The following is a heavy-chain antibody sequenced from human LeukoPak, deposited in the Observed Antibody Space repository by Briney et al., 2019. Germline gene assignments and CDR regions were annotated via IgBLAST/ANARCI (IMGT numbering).Heavy chain of an antibody. CDR1: GFTFSDYY. J-gene: IGHJ6*02. V-gene: IGHV3-11*01. D-gene: IGHD3-10*01. CDR2: ISSSGSTI. CDR3: ARPHLRGFGYYYYGMDV. Sequence: PGGSLRLSCAASGFTFSDYYMSWIRQAPGKGLEWVSYISSSGSTIYYADSVKGRFTISRDNAKNSLYLQMNSLRAEDTAVYYCARPHLRGFGYYYYGMDVWGQGTTVTVSS.